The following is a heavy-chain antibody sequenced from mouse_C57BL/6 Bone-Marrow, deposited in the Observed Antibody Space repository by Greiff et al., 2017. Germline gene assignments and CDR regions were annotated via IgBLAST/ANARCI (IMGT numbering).Heavy chain of an antibody. V-gene: IGHV1-69*01. CDR1: GYTFTSYW. J-gene: IGHJ3*01. CDR2: IDPSDSYT. Sequence: QVQLQQPGAELVMPGASVKLSCKASGYTFTSYWMHWVKQRPGQGLEWIGEIDPSDSYTNYNQKFKGKSTLTVDKSSSTAYMQLSSLTSEDSAVYYCAREWHYYYGPWFAYWGQGTLVTVSA. D-gene: IGHD1-1*01. CDR3: AREWHYYYGPWFAY.